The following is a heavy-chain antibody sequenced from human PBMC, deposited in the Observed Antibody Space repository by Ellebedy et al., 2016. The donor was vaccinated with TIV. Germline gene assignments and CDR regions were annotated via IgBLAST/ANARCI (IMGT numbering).Heavy chain of an antibody. Sequence: PGGSLRLSCAASGFTFSSYWMHWVRQAPGKGLVWFSRIKSDGSSTSYADSVKGRFTITRDNAKNTLYLQMNSLRDEDTAVYYGAVGFNSSYWGQGTLVTVSS. CDR1: GFTFSSYW. J-gene: IGHJ4*02. V-gene: IGHV3-74*01. CDR2: IKSDGSST. D-gene: IGHD4-11*01. CDR3: AVGFNSSY.